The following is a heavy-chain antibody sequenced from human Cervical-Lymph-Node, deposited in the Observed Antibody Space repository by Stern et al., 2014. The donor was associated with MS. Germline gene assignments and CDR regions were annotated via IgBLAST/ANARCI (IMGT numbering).Heavy chain of an antibody. CDR1: GFTFSGYL. D-gene: IGHD6-13*01. Sequence: QVQLVQSGGGVVQPGESLRLSCAASGFTFSGYLMQWVRQAPGKGLEWVGLITYEGSASHYADSVKGRFTISRDNSKNALYLEMNSLRPEDTAVYYCARALDGNSWYSAYWGQGALVTVSS. CDR3: ARALDGNSWYSAY. J-gene: IGHJ4*02. V-gene: IGHV3-30*04. CDR2: ITYEGSAS.